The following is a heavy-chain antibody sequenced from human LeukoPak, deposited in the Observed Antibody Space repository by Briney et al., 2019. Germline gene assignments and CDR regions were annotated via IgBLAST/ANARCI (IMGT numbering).Heavy chain of an antibody. Sequence: ASVKVSCKTSGFTFTSHDYNWVRQATGQGLEWMGWMNPNSGSTGYAQKFQGRVTMTRDTSITTVYMELSSLTSEDTAVYYCATCVRLQQWLPYYYYGMDVWGQGTTVTVSS. J-gene: IGHJ6*02. D-gene: IGHD6-19*01. V-gene: IGHV1-8*01. CDR1: GFTFTSHD. CDR2: MNPNSGST. CDR3: ATCVRLQQWLPYYYYGMDV.